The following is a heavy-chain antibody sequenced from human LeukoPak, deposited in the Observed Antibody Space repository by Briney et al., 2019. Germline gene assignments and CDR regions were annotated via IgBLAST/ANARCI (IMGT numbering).Heavy chain of an antibody. D-gene: IGHD3-22*01. V-gene: IGHV4-61*05. J-gene: IGHJ4*02. CDR3: ARFYQGIVDYFDY. CDR2: IYYSGST. Sequence: SETLSLTCTVSGGSISSSSYYWGWIRQPPGKGLEWIGYIYYSGSTNYNPSLKSRVTISVDTSKNQFSLKLSSVTAADTAVYYCARFYQGIVDYFDYWGQGTLVTVSS. CDR1: GGSISSSSYY.